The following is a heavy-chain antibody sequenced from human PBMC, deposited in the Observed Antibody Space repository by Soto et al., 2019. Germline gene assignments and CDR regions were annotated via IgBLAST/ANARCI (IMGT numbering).Heavy chain of an antibody. CDR3: ASSPARAPQNTRTYRGGDCTLPFYYYYGMDV. J-gene: IGHJ6*02. V-gene: IGHV1-69*01. CDR2: IIPVFGTA. D-gene: IGHD2-21*02. Sequence: SVKVSCPASGGPLISYASIWVRQAPGQGLEWMGGIIPVFGTANYAQKFQGRVTITADESTSTAYMELSSLRSEDTAVYYCASSPARAPQNTRTYRGGDCTLPFYYYYGMDVWGQGTTVTVSS. CDR1: GGPLISYA.